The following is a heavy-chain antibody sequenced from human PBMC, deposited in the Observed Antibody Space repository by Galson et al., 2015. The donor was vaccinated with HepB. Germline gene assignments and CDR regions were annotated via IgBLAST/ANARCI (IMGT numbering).Heavy chain of an antibody. J-gene: IGHJ4*02. CDR3: ARNGGQWDFDF. D-gene: IGHD4-23*01. V-gene: IGHV1-18*01. CDR2: ISVYNDNT. Sequence: SVKVSCKASGYSFTSYGISWVRQAPGQGLELMGWISVYNDNTNYAQKFQGRVTMTTDTSTSTVYMELRSLRSDDTAVYYCARNGGQWDFDFWGQGTLVTVSS. CDR1: GYSFTSYG.